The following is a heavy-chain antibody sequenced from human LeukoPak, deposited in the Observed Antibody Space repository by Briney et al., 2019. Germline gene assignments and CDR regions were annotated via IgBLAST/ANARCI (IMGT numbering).Heavy chain of an antibody. Sequence: PSQTLSLTCTVFGGSISSGANYWSWIRQPPGRGLEWIGYISHSESAYYSPSLESRITISVDRPKNQFSLKLSSVTAADTAVYYCASLLTGYPYGYWGQGTLVTVSS. D-gene: IGHD3-9*01. J-gene: IGHJ4*02. CDR3: ASLLTGYPYGY. CDR1: GGSISSGANY. V-gene: IGHV4-30-2*01. CDR2: ISHSESA.